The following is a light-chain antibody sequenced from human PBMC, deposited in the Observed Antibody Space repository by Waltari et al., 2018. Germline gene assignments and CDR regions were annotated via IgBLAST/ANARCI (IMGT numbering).Light chain of an antibody. J-gene: IGKJ2*01. CDR2: LAS. CDR3: MQALQTPRT. CDR1: QSLLHSNGYNY. Sequence: DIVMTQSPLSLPVTPGEPASISCTSSQSLLHSNGYNYLDWYLQKPGQSPQVLIYLASNRASGVPDRFSGSGSGTDFTLTISRVEAEDVGVYYCMQALQTPRTFGQGTRLEIK. V-gene: IGKV2-28*01.